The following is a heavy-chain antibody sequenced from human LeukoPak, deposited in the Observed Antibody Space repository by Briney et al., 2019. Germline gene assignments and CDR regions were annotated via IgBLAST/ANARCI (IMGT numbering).Heavy chain of an antibody. Sequence: GGSLRLSCAASGFILSNHWMTWVRQAPGKGPEWVANVNKDGSEKYYVDSVKGRFTISRDTAKNSLYLQISNLRAEDTAVYYCARVMFSVAGTKFDYWGQGTLVTVSS. V-gene: IGHV3-7*03. J-gene: IGHJ4*02. D-gene: IGHD6-19*01. CDR3: ARVMFSVAGTKFDY. CDR2: VNKDGSEK. CDR1: GFILSNHW.